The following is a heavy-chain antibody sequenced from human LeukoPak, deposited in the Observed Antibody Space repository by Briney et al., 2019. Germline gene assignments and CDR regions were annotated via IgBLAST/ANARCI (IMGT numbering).Heavy chain of an antibody. Sequence: PSETLSLTCTVSGGSISSYYWSWIRQPPGKGLEWIAYISDIGSINYNPSLKSRVTISLDTSKNQFSLKLSSVTAADTAVYYCARHKSGSYYSFDYWGQGTLVTVSS. V-gene: IGHV4-59*08. D-gene: IGHD1-26*01. J-gene: IGHJ4*02. CDR2: ISDIGSI. CDR1: GGSISSYY. CDR3: ARHKSGSYYSFDY.